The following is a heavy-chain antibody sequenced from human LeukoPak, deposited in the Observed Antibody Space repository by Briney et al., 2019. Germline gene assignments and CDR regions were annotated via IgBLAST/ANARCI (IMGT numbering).Heavy chain of an antibody. J-gene: IGHJ6*03. CDR2: MNPNSGNT. Sequence: AASVKVSCKASGYTFTSYDINWVRQATGQGLEWMGWMNPNSGNTGYAQKFQGRGTMTTNTSISTAYMELSSLRSEDTAVYYCARPGGWIVGATTSLGYYMDVWGKGTTVTVSS. V-gene: IGHV1-8*01. CDR1: GYTFTSYD. D-gene: IGHD1-26*01. CDR3: ARPGGWIVGATTSLGYYMDV.